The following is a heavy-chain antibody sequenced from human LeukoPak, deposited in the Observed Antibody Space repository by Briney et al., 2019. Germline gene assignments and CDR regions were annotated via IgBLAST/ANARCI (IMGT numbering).Heavy chain of an antibody. CDR2: ISGSGGST. CDR1: GFTFSSYA. J-gene: IGHJ4*02. Sequence: GGSLRLSCAASGFTFSSYAMSWVRQAPGKGLEWVSAISGSGGSTYYADSVKGRFTISRDNSKNTLYLQMNSLRAEDTAVYYCAKPDRGYDILTGYYRWYYFDYWGQGTLVTVSS. CDR3: AKPDRGYDILTGYYRWYYFDY. D-gene: IGHD3-9*01. V-gene: IGHV3-23*01.